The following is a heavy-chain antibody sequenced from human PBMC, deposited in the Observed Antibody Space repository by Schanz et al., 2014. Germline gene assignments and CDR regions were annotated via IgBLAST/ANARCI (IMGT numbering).Heavy chain of an antibody. CDR3: ARDSGSSSWYPSDY. CDR2: INWNGGST. J-gene: IGHJ4*02. D-gene: IGHD6-13*01. Sequence: VQLVESGGGVVQPGRSLRLSCAASGFTFSNHGMHWVRQSPGKGLEWVSGINWNGGSTGYADSVKCRFTISRDNAKNSLYLQMNSLRAEDTALYYCARDSGSSSWYPSDYWGQGTLVTVSS. CDR1: GFTFSNHG. V-gene: IGHV3-20*04.